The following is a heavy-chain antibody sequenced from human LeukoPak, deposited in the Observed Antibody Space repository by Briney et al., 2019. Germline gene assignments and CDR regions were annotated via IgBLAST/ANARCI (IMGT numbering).Heavy chain of an antibody. J-gene: IGHJ4*02. Sequence: PSETLSLTCSVSGGSISSSSYFWGWIRQPPGKGLEWIGYIYHSGTSYYNPSLRSRVTISVDTSKNQFSLKLSSVTAADTAVYYCARRLAGGLYYFDYWGQGTLVTVSS. CDR3: ARRLAGGLYYFDY. CDR1: GGSISSSSYF. V-gene: IGHV4-39*01. D-gene: IGHD2-8*02. CDR2: IYHSGTS.